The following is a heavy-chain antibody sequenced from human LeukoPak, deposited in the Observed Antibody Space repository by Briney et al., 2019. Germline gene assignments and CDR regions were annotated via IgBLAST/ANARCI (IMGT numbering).Heavy chain of an antibody. CDR1: GGSISSSSYY. Sequence: PSETLSLTCTVSGGSISSSSYYWGWIRQPPGQGLEWIGSVYYSASTYYNPSLKSRVTISVDTSKNQFSLKLSSVTAADTAVYYCARQHPYGSSWYLFDYWGQGTLVTVSS. CDR2: VYYSAST. CDR3: ARQHPYGSSWYLFDY. V-gene: IGHV4-39*01. J-gene: IGHJ4*02. D-gene: IGHD6-13*01.